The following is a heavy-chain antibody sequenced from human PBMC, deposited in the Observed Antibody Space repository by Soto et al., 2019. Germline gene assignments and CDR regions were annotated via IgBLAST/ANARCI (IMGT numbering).Heavy chain of an antibody. V-gene: IGHV1-18*01. CDR1: GYTFTSYG. CDR3: ARVQHPAYFDY. CDR2: ISAYNGNT. J-gene: IGHJ4*02. Sequence: ASMKVSCKASGYTFTSYGISWVRQAPGQGLEWMGWISAYNGNTNYAQKLQGRVTMTTDTSTSTAYMELRSLSSVTPEDTAVYYCARVQHPAYFDYWGQGTPVTVSS.